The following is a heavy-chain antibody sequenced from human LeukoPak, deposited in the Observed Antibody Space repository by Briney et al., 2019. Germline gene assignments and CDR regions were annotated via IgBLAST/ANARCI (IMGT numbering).Heavy chain of an antibody. CDR2: IYYSGST. V-gene: IGHV4-59*01. D-gene: IGHD1-26*01. Sequence: PSETLSLTCTVSGGSISSYYWSWIRQPPGKGLEWIGYIYYSGSTNYNPSLKSRVTISVDTSKNQFSLKLSSVTAADTAVYYCASTPLGFSGSYYGPYYYYGMDVWGQGTTVTVSS. J-gene: IGHJ6*02. CDR3: ASTPLGFSGSYYGPYYYYGMDV. CDR1: GGSISSYY.